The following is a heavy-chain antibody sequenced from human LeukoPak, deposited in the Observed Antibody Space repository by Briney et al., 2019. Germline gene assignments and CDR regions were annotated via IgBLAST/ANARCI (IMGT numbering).Heavy chain of an antibody. J-gene: IGHJ4*02. CDR3: ATRGGYCSGGNCNYYFDY. CDR2: IYSSGST. D-gene: IGHD2-15*01. Sequence: SETLSLTCTVSGGSISSYYWNWIRQPPGKGLEWIGYIYSSGSTNYNPFLKSRVTISVDTSKNQFSLKLSSVTAADTAVYYCATRGGYCSGGNCNYYFDYWGQGTLVTVSS. CDR1: GGSISSYY. V-gene: IGHV4-59*01.